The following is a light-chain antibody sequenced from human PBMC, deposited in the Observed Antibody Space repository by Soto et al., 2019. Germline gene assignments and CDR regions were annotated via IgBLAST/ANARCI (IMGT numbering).Light chain of an antibody. J-gene: IGLJ2*01. Sequence: QSVLTQPPSVSAAPRQKVTISCSGSRSNVGINYVAWYQQLPGAAPKLLIYDTNKRPSGIPDRFSGSKSGTSATLDITGLQTGDEADYYCVTWDNTLTAVVFGVGTKRTVL. CDR1: RSNVGINY. V-gene: IGLV1-51*01. CDR3: VTWDNTLTAVV. CDR2: DTN.